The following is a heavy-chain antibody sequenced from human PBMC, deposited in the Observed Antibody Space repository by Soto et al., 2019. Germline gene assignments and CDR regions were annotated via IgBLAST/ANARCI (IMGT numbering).Heavy chain of an antibody. CDR2: IFYNGSA. J-gene: IGHJ4*02. D-gene: IGHD2-15*01. CDR3: AREEGYCRGDSCYSVIDY. CDR1: GGSLSRGGYY. V-gene: IGHV4-31*03. Sequence: QVQLQESGPGLVKPSQTLSLTCSVSGGSLSRGGYYWSWLRQHPGKGLEWIGYIFYNGSAYYNPSLKSRVTISVDTSKNQFSRKLNSVTAADTAVYYCAREEGYCRGDSCYSVIDYWGQGTLVTVSS.